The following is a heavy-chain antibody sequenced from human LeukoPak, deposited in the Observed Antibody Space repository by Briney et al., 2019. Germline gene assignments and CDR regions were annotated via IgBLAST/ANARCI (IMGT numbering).Heavy chain of an antibody. V-gene: IGHV1-46*01. CDR3: ARDHHCSGGSCYFGRFDP. CDR2: INPSGGST. CDR1: GYTFTSYY. J-gene: IGHJ5*02. Sequence: ASVKVSCKASGYTFTSYYMHWVRQAPGQGLERMGIINPSGGSTSYAQKFQGRVTMTRDTSTSTVYMELSSLRSEDTAVYYCARDHHCSGGSCYFGRFDPWGQGTLVTVSS. D-gene: IGHD2-15*01.